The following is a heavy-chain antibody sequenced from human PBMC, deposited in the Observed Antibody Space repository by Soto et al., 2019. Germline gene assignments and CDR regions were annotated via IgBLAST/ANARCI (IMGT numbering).Heavy chain of an antibody. CDR3: ARVNGSGRTYYGMDV. CDR1: GFTFSSYS. V-gene: IGHV3-21*01. Sequence: EAQLVESGGGLVKPGGSLRLSCAASGFTFSSYSMNWVRQAPGKGLEWVSSISSSSSYIYYADSVKGRFTISRDNAKNSLYLQMNSLRAEDTAVYYCARVNGSGRTYYGMDVWGQGTTVTLSS. D-gene: IGHD3-10*01. CDR2: ISSSSSYI. J-gene: IGHJ6*02.